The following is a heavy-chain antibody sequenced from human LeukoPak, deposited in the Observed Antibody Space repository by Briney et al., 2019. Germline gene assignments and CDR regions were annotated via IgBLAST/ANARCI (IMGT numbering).Heavy chain of an antibody. CDR1: VGSFSGYY. CDR2: FNHSGST. V-gene: IGHV4-34*01. J-gene: IGHJ5*02. D-gene: IGHD2-8*01. CDR3: ARGGYCTNGICYTPGFDP. Sequence: PSETLSLTCAVYVGSFSGYYWSWIRRPPGKGLEGIREFNHSGSTNYNPSLKSRVTISVDTSKNQFSLKLSSVTAADTAVYYCARGGYCTNGICYTPGFDPWGQGTLVTVSS.